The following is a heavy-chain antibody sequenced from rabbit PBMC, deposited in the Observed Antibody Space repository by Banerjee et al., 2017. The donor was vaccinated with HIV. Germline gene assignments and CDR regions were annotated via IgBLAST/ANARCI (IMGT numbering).Heavy chain of an antibody. CDR2: INIVDGDT. J-gene: IGHJ4*01. D-gene: IGHD4-1*01. CDR3: ARDRSGGGWSFNL. V-gene: IGHV1S45*01. CDR1: GIDFSSSYW. Sequence: QQQLEESGGGLVKPGGTLTLTCTASGIDFSSSYWISWVRQAPGKGLEWIGYINIVDGDTYYASWAKGRFTISKTSSTTVTLQMTSLTAADTATYFCARDRSGGGWSFNLWGQGTLVTVS.